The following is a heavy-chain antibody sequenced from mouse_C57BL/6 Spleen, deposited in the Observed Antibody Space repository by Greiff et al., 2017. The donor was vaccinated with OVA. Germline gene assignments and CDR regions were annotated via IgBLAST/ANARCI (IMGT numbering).Heavy chain of an antibody. J-gene: IGHJ2*01. D-gene: IGHD2-4*01. CDR1: GYTFTDYN. CDR2: INPNNGGT. Sequence: VQLKQSGPELVKPGASVKMSCKASGYTFTDYNMHWVKQSHGKSLEWIGYINPNNGGTSYNQKFKGKATLTVNKSSSTAYMELRSLTSEDSAVYYCANDYDVPYFDYWGQGTTLTVSS. CDR3: ANDYDVPYFDY. V-gene: IGHV1-22*01.